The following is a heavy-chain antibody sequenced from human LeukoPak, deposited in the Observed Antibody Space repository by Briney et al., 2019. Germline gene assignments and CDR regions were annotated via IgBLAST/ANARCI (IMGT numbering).Heavy chain of an antibody. J-gene: IGHJ3*01. CDR3: AKYRNPDDFGDYVSFSPHAFDL. CDR2: IRYEGNNK. D-gene: IGHD4-17*01. Sequence: GGSLRLSCGASGFTFSNHGMHWVRQAPGKGLDWVGFIRYEGNNKYYADSVKGRFSISRDNSKNTLYLQMNSLRVEDTAVYYCAKYRNPDDFGDYVSFSPHAFDLWGQGTMVTVSS. CDR1: GFTFSNHG. V-gene: IGHV3-30*02.